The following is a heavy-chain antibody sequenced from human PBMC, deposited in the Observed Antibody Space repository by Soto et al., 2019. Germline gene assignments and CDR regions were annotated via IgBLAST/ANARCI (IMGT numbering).Heavy chain of an antibody. CDR2: IGGTDGDSDGVP. V-gene: IGHV3-23*01. CDR3: VKRGRNRGALGF. J-gene: IGHJ3*01. D-gene: IGHD3-10*01. CDR1: GFILNNYA. Sequence: VQLLESGGDLVQPGGSLRLSCVASGFILNNYAMSWVRQAPGKGLEWVSTIGGTDGDSDGVPWYEACVKGRFTISGDSYANTLFLHIDNLRAEDSALYYCVKRGRNRGALGFWGQGTTVVVSS.